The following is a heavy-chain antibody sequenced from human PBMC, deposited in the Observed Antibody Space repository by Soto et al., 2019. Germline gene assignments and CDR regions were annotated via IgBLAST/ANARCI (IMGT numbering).Heavy chain of an antibody. CDR3: ANMYYDFWSGSGDGMDV. D-gene: IGHD3-3*01. CDR2: ISYDGSNK. V-gene: IGHV3-30-3*01. J-gene: IGHJ6*02. CDR1: GFTFSSYA. Sequence: PGGSVRRSCAASGFTFSSYAMHWVRQAPGKGLEWLAVISYDGSNKYYADSVKGRFTISRDNSKNTLYLQMNSLRAEDTAVYYCANMYYDFWSGSGDGMDVWCQGTTVTVS.